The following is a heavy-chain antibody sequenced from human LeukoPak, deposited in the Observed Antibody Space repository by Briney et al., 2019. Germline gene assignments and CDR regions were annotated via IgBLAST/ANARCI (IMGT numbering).Heavy chain of an antibody. V-gene: IGHV4-4*07. J-gene: IGHJ6*03. D-gene: IGHD5-18*01. CDR2: IYTSGST. CDR3: ARERGRSYGSVPYYYYYMDV. Sequence: SETLSLTCTVSGGSISSYYWSWIRQPAGKGLEWIGRIYTSGSTNYNPSLKSRVTISVDTSKNQFSLKLSSVTAADTAVYYCARERGRSYGSVPYYYYYMDVWGKGTTVTVSS. CDR1: GGSISSYY.